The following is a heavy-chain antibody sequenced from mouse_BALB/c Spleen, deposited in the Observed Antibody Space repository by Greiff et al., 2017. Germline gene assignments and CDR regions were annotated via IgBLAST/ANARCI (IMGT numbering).Heavy chain of an antibody. CDR1: GYSITSDYA. CDR3: ATYDYDDAMDY. CDR2: ISYSGST. D-gene: IGHD2-4*01. J-gene: IGHJ4*01. V-gene: IGHV3-2*02. Sequence: EVKLVESGPGLVKPSQSLSLTCTVTGYSITSDYAWNWIRQFPGNQLEWMGYISYSGSTSYNPSLKSRISITRDTSKNQFFLQLNSVTTEDTATYYCATYDYDDAMDYWGQGTSVTVSS.